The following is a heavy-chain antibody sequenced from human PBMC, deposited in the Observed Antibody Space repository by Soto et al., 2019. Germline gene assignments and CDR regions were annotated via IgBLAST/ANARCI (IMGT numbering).Heavy chain of an antibody. D-gene: IGHD3-22*01. CDR1: GDTFTFYS. V-gene: IGHV1-69*10. Sequence: WASVKVSCKSSGDTFTFYSNSWVRQAPGQGLEWMGGIIPMLNTPSYAQKFQDRVNITADKLTATAYMELSGLRSEDTAVYYCAKEKSRYDRSGYYRPDYWGQGTLVTVSS. CDR2: IIPMLNTP. J-gene: IGHJ4*02. CDR3: AKEKSRYDRSGYYRPDY.